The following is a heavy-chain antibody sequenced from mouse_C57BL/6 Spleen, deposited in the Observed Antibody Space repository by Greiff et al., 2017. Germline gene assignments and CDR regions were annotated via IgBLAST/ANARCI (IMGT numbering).Heavy chain of an antibody. Sequence: QVQLKESGAELVRPGASVKLSCKASGYTFTDYYINWVKQRPGQGLEWIARIYPGTGNTYYNEKFKGKATLTAEKSSSTAYMQLSSLTSEDSAVYFCARPIYYDYVAWFAYWGQGTLVTVSA. CDR1: GYTFTDYY. D-gene: IGHD2-4*01. V-gene: IGHV1-76*01. CDR3: ARPIYYDYVAWFAY. J-gene: IGHJ3*01. CDR2: IYPGTGNT.